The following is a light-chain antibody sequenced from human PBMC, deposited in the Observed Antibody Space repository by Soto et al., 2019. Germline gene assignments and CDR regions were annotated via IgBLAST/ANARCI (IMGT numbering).Light chain of an antibody. Sequence: EIGLRQAPGSLALKPGERATLSCRASQSVSSSYLAWYQHKPGQAPRLLIYDASNRATGIPARFSGSGSGTDFTLTISSLEPEDFAVYYCQQRSNTFGQGTRLEI. CDR3: QQRSNT. CDR2: DAS. V-gene: IGKV3D-20*02. J-gene: IGKJ5*01. CDR1: QSVSSSY.